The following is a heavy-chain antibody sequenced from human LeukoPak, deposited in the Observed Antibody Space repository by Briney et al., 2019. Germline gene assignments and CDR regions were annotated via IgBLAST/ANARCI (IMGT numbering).Heavy chain of an antibody. CDR1: GLAFSSYS. Sequence: GGSLRLSCVASGLAFSSYSMHWVRQAPGKGLEWVGVISYDGSDEYYTDSVKGRFTISRDNSKNTVYLQMNSLRADDTAVYYCARDFTPEWFDIHWGQGTLVTVSS. D-gene: IGHD3-3*01. CDR2: ISYDGSDE. V-gene: IGHV3-30*04. J-gene: IGHJ4*02. CDR3: ARDFTPEWFDIH.